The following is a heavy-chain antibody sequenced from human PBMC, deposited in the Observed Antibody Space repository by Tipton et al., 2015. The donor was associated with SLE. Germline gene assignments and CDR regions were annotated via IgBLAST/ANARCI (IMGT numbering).Heavy chain of an antibody. J-gene: IGHJ3*02. CDR2: IKQDGSEK. Sequence: GSLRLSCAASGFIFSNYWMTWVRQAPGKGLEWVATIKQDGSEKYYVDSVKGRFTISRDNAKNSLFLQMNSLRAEDAAVYYCARHNWNDESNAFDIWGQGTMVTVSS. V-gene: IGHV3-7*01. CDR1: GFIFSNYW. CDR3: ARHNWNDESNAFDI. D-gene: IGHD1-20*01.